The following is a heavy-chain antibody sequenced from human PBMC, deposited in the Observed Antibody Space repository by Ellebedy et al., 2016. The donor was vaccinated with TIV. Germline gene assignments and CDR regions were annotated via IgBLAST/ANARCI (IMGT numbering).Heavy chain of an antibody. J-gene: IGHJ6*02. D-gene: IGHD3-3*01. Sequence: ASVKVSXXASGHSFTAYGIHWVRQAPGQSLEWLGWINTGNGNRKYSQKFQGRVTITTDTSASTASMELSSLMSDDTAVYYCATREWQDPMDVWGQGTTVTVSS. CDR1: GHSFTAYG. V-gene: IGHV1-3*04. CDR3: ATREWQDPMDV. CDR2: INTGNGNR.